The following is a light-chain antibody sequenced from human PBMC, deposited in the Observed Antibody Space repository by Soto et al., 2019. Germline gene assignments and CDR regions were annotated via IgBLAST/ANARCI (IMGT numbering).Light chain of an antibody. CDR2: GAS. Sequence: EIVMTQSPATLSVSPGERATLSCRASQSVSSNLAWYQQKPGQAPRLLIYGASTRATGIPARFSGSGSGTDFTLTITSLQAEDFAVYYCQQYNNWPTGITFGPGTKVDIK. CDR3: QQYNNWPTGIT. J-gene: IGKJ3*01. CDR1: QSVSSN. V-gene: IGKV3-15*01.